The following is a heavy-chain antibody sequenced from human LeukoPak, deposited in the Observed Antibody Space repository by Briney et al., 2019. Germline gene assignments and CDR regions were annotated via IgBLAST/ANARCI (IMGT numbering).Heavy chain of an antibody. V-gene: IGHV1-18*01. J-gene: IGHJ4*02. CDR1: GYTFSTYG. Sequence: GASVTVSRKASGYTFSTYGIAWVRQAPGQGLEWMGWISGYNGNTNYAQKFQGRVTMTTDTTTTTAYMELRGLRSDDTAVYYCARDGYFDFWGQGTLVTVSS. CDR3: ARDGYFDF. CDR2: ISGYNGNT.